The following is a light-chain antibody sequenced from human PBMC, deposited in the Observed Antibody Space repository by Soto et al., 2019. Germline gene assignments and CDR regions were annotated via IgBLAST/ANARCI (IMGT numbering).Light chain of an antibody. J-gene: IGKJ3*01. Sequence: DIRLTQSPSTVSASIGDRVTITCRASQTINGWLAWYQQKPGKAPKLLIHKTSSLETGVPSRFSGNGSGTDFTLTISSLQADDFATYYCQQYKTTFGPGTKVDIK. CDR1: QTINGW. CDR2: KTS. V-gene: IGKV1-5*03. CDR3: QQYKTT.